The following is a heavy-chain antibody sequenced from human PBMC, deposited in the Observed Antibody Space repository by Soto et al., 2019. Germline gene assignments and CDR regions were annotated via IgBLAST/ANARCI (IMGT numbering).Heavy chain of an antibody. J-gene: IGHJ6*02. Sequence: SEPQSLTWAVYGGSFSGYYWTWIRQPPGKGLEWIGEINHSGTINFNPSLKSRLTISLDTSKKHFSLKLSSVTDADTAAYYCARADRTLVTSYSLDVWGQGTTVTSP. V-gene: IGHV4-34*01. D-gene: IGHD2-21*02. CDR2: INHSGTI. CDR3: ARADRTLVTSYSLDV. CDR1: GGSFSGYY.